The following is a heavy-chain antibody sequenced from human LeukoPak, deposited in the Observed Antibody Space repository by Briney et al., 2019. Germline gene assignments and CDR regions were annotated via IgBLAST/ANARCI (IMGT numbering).Heavy chain of an antibody. CDR1: GFTFSSYG. D-gene: IGHD3-10*01. CDR3: AKDSGLVYYYMDV. V-gene: IGHV3-30*02. CDR2: IRYDGSNK. J-gene: IGHJ6*03. Sequence: GGSLRLSCAASGFTFSSYGMHWVRQAPGKGLEWVAFIRYDGSNKYYADSVKGRFTISRDNSKNTLYLQMSSLRAEDTAVYYCAKDSGLVYYYMDVWGKGTTVTVSS.